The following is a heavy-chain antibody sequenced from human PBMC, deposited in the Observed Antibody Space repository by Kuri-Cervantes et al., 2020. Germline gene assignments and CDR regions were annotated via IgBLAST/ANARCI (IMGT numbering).Heavy chain of an antibody. V-gene: IGHV3-20*04. CDR2: INWNGDST. CDR1: GFTFSSYS. J-gene: IGHJ4*02. CDR3: ARRKAGSGSYSAGADY. Sequence: GGSLRLSCAASGFTFSSYSMNWVRQAPEKGLEWVSGINWNGDSTGYADSVKGRFTISRDNAKNSLYLQMNSLRAEDTALYYCARRKAGSGSYSAGADYWGQGTLVTVSS. D-gene: IGHD3-10*01.